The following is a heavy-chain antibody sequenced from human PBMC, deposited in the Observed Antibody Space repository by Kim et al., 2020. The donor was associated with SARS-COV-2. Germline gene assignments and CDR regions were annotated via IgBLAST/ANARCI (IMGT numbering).Heavy chain of an antibody. V-gene: IGHV3-23*01. CDR2: ISGSGGST. D-gene: IGHD2-21*02. CDR3: AKGSVGRGGDFLSPKAKSKYYFDY. Sequence: GGSLRLSCAASGFTFSSYAMSWVRQAPGKGLEWVSAISGSGGSTYYADSVKGRFTISRDNSKNTLYLQMNSLRAEDTAVYYCAKGSVGRGGDFLSPKAKSKYYFDYWGQGTLVTVSS. CDR1: GFTFSSYA. J-gene: IGHJ4*02.